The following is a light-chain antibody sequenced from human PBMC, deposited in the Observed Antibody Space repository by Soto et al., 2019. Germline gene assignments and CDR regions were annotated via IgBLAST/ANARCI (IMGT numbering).Light chain of an antibody. V-gene: IGKV1-39*01. CDR1: QSISSY. CDR2: AAS. J-gene: IGKJ4*01. CDR3: QQSYSTPLLT. Sequence: DIQMTQSPSSLSASVGDRVTITCRASQSISSYLNWYQQKPGKAPKLLIYAASSLQSGVPSRFSSSGSGTDFTLTISSLQPEDFATYYCQQSYSTPLLTFGGGTKVEIK.